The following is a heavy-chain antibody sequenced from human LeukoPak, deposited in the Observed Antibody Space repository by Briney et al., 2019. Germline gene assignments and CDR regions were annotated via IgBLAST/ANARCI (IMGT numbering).Heavy chain of an antibody. CDR1: GFTFSSYE. V-gene: IGHV3-48*03. CDR2: ISSSGSTI. CDR3: ATYGDYVSFDY. D-gene: IGHD4-17*01. J-gene: IGHJ4*02. Sequence: PGGFLRLSCAASGFTFSSYEMNWVRQAPGKGLEWVSFISSSGSTIYYADSVKGRFTISRDNAKNSLYLQMNSLRAEDTAVYYCATYGDYVSFDYWGQGTLVPSPQ.